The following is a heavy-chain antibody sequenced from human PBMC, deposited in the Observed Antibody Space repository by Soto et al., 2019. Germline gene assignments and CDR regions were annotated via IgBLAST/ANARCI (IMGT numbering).Heavy chain of an antibody. D-gene: IGHD3-10*01. Sequence: KSSETLSLTCAVSGVSLTSGNWWTWVRQSPQRGLEYIGEIFYDGTANYCPSFERRVAMSVDTSRNQFSLKLTSVTAADTAVYFCARLVYDTRLNYMYFDFWGPGTLVTVSS. CDR2: IFYDGTA. J-gene: IGHJ4*02. CDR1: GVSLTSGNW. V-gene: IGHV4-4*02. CDR3: ARLVYDTRLNYMYFDF.